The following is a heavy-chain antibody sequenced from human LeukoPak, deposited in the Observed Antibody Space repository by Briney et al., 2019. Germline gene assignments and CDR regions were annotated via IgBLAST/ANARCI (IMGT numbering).Heavy chain of an antibody. V-gene: IGHV3-15*01. CDR2: MRSKTEGGRI. CDR3: TYYYDPSSHYHFDY. Sequence: GGTLRLSCAASASSFNNARVSWVRPTPVKRPKWVGRMRSKTEGGRIDYGAPVTSRLTISRDDSKNTVNLQMNSLKTEDTAVYYCTYYYDPSSHYHFDYWGQGTLVTVSS. D-gene: IGHD3-22*01. CDR1: ASSFNNAR. J-gene: IGHJ4*02.